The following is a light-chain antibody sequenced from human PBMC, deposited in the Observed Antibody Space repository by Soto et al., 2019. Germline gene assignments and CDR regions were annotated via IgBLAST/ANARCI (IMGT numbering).Light chain of an antibody. Sequence: QSALTQPASVSGSPGQSITISCTGTNSDVGTYNYVSWYQQHPGKAPKLMIYEVSNRPSGVSPRFSGSKSGNTASLTISGLQAEDEADYYCSSYTSSSTLDVVFGGGTQLTVL. J-gene: IGLJ2*01. CDR2: EVS. V-gene: IGLV2-14*01. CDR3: SSYTSSSTLDVV. CDR1: NSDVGTYNY.